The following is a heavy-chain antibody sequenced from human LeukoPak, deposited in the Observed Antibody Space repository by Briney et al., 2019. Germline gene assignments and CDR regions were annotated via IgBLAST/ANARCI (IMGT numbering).Heavy chain of an antibody. CDR3: TRAGLASGYRTPQNY. CDR2: ISYDGSNK. CDR1: GFTFSSYA. Sequence: PGRSLRLSCAASGFTFSSYAMHWVRQAPGKGLEWVAVISYDGSNKYYADSVKGRFTISRDNSKNTLYLQMNSLRTEDTAVYYCTRAGLASGYRTPQNYWGQGTLVTVSS. V-gene: IGHV3-30-3*01. J-gene: IGHJ4*02. D-gene: IGHD3-22*01.